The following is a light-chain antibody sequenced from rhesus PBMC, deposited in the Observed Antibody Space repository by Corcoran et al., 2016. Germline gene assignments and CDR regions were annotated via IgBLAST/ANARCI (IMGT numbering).Light chain of an antibody. J-gene: IGKJ1*01. CDR2: FAS. CDR3: QQHNSFPPT. CDR1: QGISNY. Sequence: DIQMTQSPSSLSASVGDTVTITCRASQGISNYLAWYQQKPGKAPKPRNYFASTLESGVPSRFSGSGSGTDFTLTISSLQPEDFAINYCQQHNSFPPTFGQGTKVEIK. V-gene: IGKV1S14*01.